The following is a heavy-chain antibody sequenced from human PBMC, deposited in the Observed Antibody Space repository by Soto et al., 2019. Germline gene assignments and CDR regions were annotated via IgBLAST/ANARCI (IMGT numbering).Heavy chain of an antibody. Sequence: LRLSCAASGFSFSSYSMNWVRQAPGKGLEWVSSISSSASHINYADSVKGRFTISRDNAKKSLYLQMNSLRAEDTAVYYCARGYTGYCSGGTCYWFDPWGQGTLVTVSS. CDR1: GFSFSSYS. J-gene: IGHJ5*02. V-gene: IGHV3-21*01. D-gene: IGHD2-15*01. CDR3: ARGYTGYCSGGTCYWFDP. CDR2: ISSSASHI.